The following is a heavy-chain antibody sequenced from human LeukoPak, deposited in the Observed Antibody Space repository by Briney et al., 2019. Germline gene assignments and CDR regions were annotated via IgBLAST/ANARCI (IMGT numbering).Heavy chain of an antibody. CDR2: IYYSGST. D-gene: IGHD4-17*01. CDR3: ASYSPGDSSFDY. CDR1: GGSISSYY. J-gene: IGHJ4*02. Sequence: SETLSLTCTVSGGSISSYYWSWIRQPPGKGLEWIGYIYYSGSTNCNPSLKSRVTISVDTSKNQFSLKLSSVTAADTAVYYCASYSPGDSSFDYWGQGTLVTVSS. V-gene: IGHV4-59*01.